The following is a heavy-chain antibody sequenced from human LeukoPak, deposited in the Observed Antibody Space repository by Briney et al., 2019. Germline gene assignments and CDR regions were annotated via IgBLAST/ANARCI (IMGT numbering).Heavy chain of an antibody. V-gene: IGHV4-39*01. Sequence: SETLSLTCTVSGGSISSSSYYWGWIRQPPGKGLEWIGSIYYSGSTYYNPSLKSRFTISVDTSKNQFSLKLSSVTAADTAVYYCASYVLLWFGELSPPYWGQGTLVTVSS. CDR3: ASYVLLWFGELSPPY. CDR1: GGSISSSSYY. D-gene: IGHD3-10*01. CDR2: IYYSGST. J-gene: IGHJ4*02.